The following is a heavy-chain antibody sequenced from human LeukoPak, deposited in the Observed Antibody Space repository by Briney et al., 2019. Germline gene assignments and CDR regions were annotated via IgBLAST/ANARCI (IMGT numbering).Heavy chain of an antibody. V-gene: IGHV3-21*01. CDR1: GFTFSSYS. CDR2: ISSSSSYI. Sequence: PGGSLRLSCAASGFTFSSYSMNWVRLAPGKGLEWVSSISSSSSYIYYADSVKGRFTISRDNAKNSLYLQMNSLRAEDTAVYYCARDQGQDSYGLLDYWGQGTLVTVSS. J-gene: IGHJ4*02. CDR3: ARDQGQDSYGLLDY. D-gene: IGHD5-18*01.